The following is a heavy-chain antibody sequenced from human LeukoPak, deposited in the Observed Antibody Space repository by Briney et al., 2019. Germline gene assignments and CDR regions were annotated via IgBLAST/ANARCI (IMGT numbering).Heavy chain of an antibody. D-gene: IGHD4-17*01. V-gene: IGHV3-23*01. Sequence: GGSLRLSCAASGFTFSTYAMSWVRQAPGKGLEWVSAISPGGTDTYYADSVKGRFTISRDNSKNSLYLQMKSLRTEDTAVYYCARYGALDYWGQGTLVTVSS. CDR2: ISPGGTDT. CDR3: ARYGALDY. J-gene: IGHJ4*02. CDR1: GFTFSTYA.